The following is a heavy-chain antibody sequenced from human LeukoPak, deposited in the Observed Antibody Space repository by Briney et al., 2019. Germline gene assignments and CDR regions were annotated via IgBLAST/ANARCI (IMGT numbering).Heavy chain of an antibody. CDR2: IYYSGST. D-gene: IGHD3-22*01. Sequence: SETLSLTCTVSGGSISSYYWSWIRQPPGKGLEWIGYIYYSGSTNYNPSLKSRVTISADTSKNQFSLKLSSVTAADTAVYYCARETYYYDSSGYSPAFDIWGQGTMVTVSS. CDR1: GGSISSYY. J-gene: IGHJ3*02. CDR3: ARETYYYDSSGYSPAFDI. V-gene: IGHV4-59*01.